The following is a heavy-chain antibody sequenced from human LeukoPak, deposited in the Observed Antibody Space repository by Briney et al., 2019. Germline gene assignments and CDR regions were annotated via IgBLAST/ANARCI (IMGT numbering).Heavy chain of an antibody. V-gene: IGHV3-30*02. J-gene: IGHJ6*03. Sequence: GGSLRLSCAASGFTFSSYSMHWVRQAPGKGLEWVAFIRYDGSNKYYADSVKGRFTISRDNSKNTLYLQMNSLRAEDTAVYYCAKERTLYYYYMDVWGKGTTVTVSS. CDR2: IRYDGSNK. CDR3: AKERTLYYYYMDV. D-gene: IGHD2-2*01. CDR1: GFTFSSYS.